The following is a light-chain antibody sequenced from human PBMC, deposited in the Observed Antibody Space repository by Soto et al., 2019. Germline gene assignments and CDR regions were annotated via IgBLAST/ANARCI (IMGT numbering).Light chain of an antibody. V-gene: IGLV1-40*01. CDR3: RSHDSSRSKV. J-gene: IGLJ2*01. CDR1: SSNIGACHD. CDR2: DNN. Sequence: QSVLTQPPSVSGAPGQRVTISCTGSSSNIGACHDVPWYQQFPGKAPKLLIFDNNNRPSGVPDRFSGSKSGTSASLAITGLQAEDEADYYCRSHDSSRSKVFGGGTQLTVL.